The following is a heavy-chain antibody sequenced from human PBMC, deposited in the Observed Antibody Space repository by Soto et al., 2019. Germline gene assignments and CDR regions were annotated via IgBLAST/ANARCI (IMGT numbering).Heavy chain of an antibody. Sequence: QVQLVQSGAEVKKPGPSVKVSCKASGDTFSFYTLNWVRQAPGQGFEWVGRVNPNLAMSSSAHKFQGRVSMFADKSTGTAYMELRSLRSDDPAVYYCATSYGSGSSPFGYWGQGTLVTVSS. V-gene: IGHV1-69*02. J-gene: IGHJ4*02. CDR2: VNPNLAMS. D-gene: IGHD3-10*01. CDR1: GDTFSFYT. CDR3: ATSYGSGSSPFGY.